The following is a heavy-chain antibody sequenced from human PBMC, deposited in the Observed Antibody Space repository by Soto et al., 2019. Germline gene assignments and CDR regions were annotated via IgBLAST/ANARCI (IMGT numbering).Heavy chain of an antibody. D-gene: IGHD2-2*01. CDR2: ISAYNGNT. V-gene: IGHV1-18*01. CDR3: ARGGQLLTYYYYCYMDV. Sequence: ASVKVSCKASGYTFTSYGISWVRQAPGQGLEWMGWISAYNGNTNYAQKLQGRVTMTTDTSTSIAYMELRSLRSDDTAVYYCARGGQLLTYYYYCYMDVWGKVTTVPVSS. CDR1: GYTFTSYG. J-gene: IGHJ6*03.